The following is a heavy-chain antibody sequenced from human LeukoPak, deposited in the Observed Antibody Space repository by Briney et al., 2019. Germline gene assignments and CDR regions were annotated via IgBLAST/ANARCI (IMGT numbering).Heavy chain of an antibody. J-gene: IGHJ4*02. V-gene: IGHV1-18*01. CDR2: ISAYNGNT. CDR3: ARNNYWGSKYRGYDPCAY. D-gene: IGHD5-12*01. CDR1: GYTFTSYG. Sequence: ASVKVSCKASGYTFTSYGISWVRRAPGQGLEWMGWISAYNGNTNYAQKLQGRVTMTTDTSTSTAYMELRSLRSDDTAVYYCARNNYWGSKYRGYDPCAYWGQGTLVTVSS.